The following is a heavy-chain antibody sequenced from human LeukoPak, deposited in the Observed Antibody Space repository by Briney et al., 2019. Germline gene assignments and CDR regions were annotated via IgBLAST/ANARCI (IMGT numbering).Heavy chain of an antibody. V-gene: IGHV1-18*01. Sequence: ASVKVSCKASGYTFTSYGISWVRQAPGQGLEWMGWISAYNGITNYAQKLQGRVTMTTDTSTSTAYMELRSLRSEDTAVYYCARGHRVRGVRWTYYFDYWGQGTLVTVSS. D-gene: IGHD3-10*01. CDR2: ISAYNGIT. J-gene: IGHJ4*02. CDR3: ARGHRVRGVRWTYYFDY. CDR1: GYTFTSYG.